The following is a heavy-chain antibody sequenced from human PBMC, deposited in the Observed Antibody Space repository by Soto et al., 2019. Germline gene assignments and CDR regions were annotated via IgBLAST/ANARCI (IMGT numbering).Heavy chain of an antibody. CDR1: GFTFSSYW. Sequence: EVQLVESGGGLVQPGGSLRLSCAASGFTFSSYWMSWVRQAPGRGLEWVGNIKEDGSEKYYVDSVNGRFTVSRDNAKNSLYLQMNSLRAEDTAVYYCARATGADKEDYWGQGTLVTVS. CDR3: ARATGADKEDY. CDR2: IKEDGSEK. V-gene: IGHV3-7*04. D-gene: IGHD3-10*01. J-gene: IGHJ4*02.